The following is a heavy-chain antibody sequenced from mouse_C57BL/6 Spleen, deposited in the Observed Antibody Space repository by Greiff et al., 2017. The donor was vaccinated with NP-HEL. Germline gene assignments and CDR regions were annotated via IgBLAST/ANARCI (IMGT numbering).Heavy chain of an antibody. V-gene: IGHV1-62-2*01. Sequence: QVQLQQSGAELVKPGASVKLSCKASGYTFTEYTIHWVKQRSGQGLEWIGWFYPGSGSIKYNEKFKDKATLTADTSSSTVYMELNSLTSEVSAVYFCAKHGLYDGYYYFDDWGTGTTVTVSS. CDR3: AKHGLYDGYYYFDD. CDR2: FYPGSGSI. J-gene: IGHJ1*03. D-gene: IGHD2-3*01. CDR1: GYTFTEYT.